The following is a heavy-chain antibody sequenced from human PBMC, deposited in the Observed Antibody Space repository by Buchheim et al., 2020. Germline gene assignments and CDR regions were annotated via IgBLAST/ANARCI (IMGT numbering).Heavy chain of an antibody. V-gene: IGHV3-7*01. Sequence: EVQLVESGGGLVQPGGSLRLSCAASGFTFSNHWMRWVRQAPGKGLEWVANVKYDGSGTYYADSVKGRFTISRDNATNSLYLQKNSLRGKDTAVNYSVGNEGWGQGTL. J-gene: IGHJ4*02. CDR1: GFTFSNHW. CDR2: VKYDGSGT. CDR3: VGNEG.